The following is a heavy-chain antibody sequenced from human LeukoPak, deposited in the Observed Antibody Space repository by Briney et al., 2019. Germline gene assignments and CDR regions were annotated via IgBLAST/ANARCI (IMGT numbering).Heavy chain of an antibody. D-gene: IGHD4-23*01. CDR3: ARGADRWNYFDY. CDR1: GFTVSSNF. CDR2: IYSGGKT. J-gene: IGHJ4*02. V-gene: IGHV3-53*01. Sequence: SGGSLRLSCAASGFTVSSNFLSWVRQAPGKGLEWVSVIYSGGKTYYAVSVKGRFTISRDNSKNTLYLQMNSLRAEDTAVYYCARGADRWNYFDYWGQGTLVTVSS.